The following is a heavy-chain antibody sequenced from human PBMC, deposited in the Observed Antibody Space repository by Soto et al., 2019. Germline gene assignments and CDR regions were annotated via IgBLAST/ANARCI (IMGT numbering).Heavy chain of an antibody. D-gene: IGHD1-7*01. V-gene: IGHV6-1*01. Sequence: SQILSLTCAISGDSVSSNSAAWNWIRQSPSRGLEWLGRTYYRSKWYNDYAVSVKSRITINPDTSKNQFSLQLNSVTPEDTAVYYCAREDWNYGLHYYYYYGMDVWGQGXTVTVSS. CDR2: TYYRSKWYN. J-gene: IGHJ6*02. CDR3: AREDWNYGLHYYYYYGMDV. CDR1: GDSVSSNSAA.